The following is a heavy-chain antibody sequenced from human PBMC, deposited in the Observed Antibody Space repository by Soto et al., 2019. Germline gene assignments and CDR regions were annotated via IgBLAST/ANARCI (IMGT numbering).Heavy chain of an antibody. CDR2: VYHSGST. J-gene: IGHJ4*02. CDR3: ARTSTRGTRFDY. CDR1: GGSISTSNW. Sequence: QVQLQESGPGLVKPSGTLSLTCAVSGGSISTSNWWSWVRKPPGKGLEWIGEVYHSGSTNYNPSFKCRVAMSVDKSKNQFSLKLNSVTAADTALYYCARTSTRGTRFDYWGQGSLVTVSS. V-gene: IGHV4-4*02. D-gene: IGHD1-1*01.